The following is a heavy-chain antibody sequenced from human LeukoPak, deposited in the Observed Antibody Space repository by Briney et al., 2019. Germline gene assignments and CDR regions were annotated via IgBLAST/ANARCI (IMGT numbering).Heavy chain of an antibody. J-gene: IGHJ5*02. Sequence: GGSLRLSCAASGFTFSSYAMSWVRQAPGKGLEWVAAISGSGGSTYYADSVKGRFTISRDNSKNTLYLQMNSLRAEDTAVYYCAKKRDSSSGWKWFDPWGQGTLVTVSS. D-gene: IGHD6-19*01. CDR3: AKKRDSSSGWKWFDP. V-gene: IGHV3-23*01. CDR1: GFTFSSYA. CDR2: ISGSGGST.